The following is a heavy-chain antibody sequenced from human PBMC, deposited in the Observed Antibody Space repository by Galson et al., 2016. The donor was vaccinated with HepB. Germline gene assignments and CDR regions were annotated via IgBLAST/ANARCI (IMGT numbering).Heavy chain of an antibody. CDR3: AKDSEGAAGYYFDN. D-gene: IGHD6-13*01. CDR2: ISGGGTNT. V-gene: IGHV3-23*01. CDR1: GFTFNTYN. J-gene: IGHJ4*02. Sequence: SLRLSCAASGFTFNTYNMNWVRQAPGKGLEWVSSISGGGTNTYYSASAKGRFTISRDNSRNTLYLQMNSLRAEDTAVYYCAKDSEGAAGYYFDNWGQGTPVTVSS.